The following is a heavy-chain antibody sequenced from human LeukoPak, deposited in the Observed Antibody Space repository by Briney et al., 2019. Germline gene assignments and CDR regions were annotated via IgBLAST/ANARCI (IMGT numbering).Heavy chain of an antibody. V-gene: IGHV3-23*01. CDR2: ISGSGGST. CDR1: GFTFSNFA. D-gene: IGHD6-19*01. CDR3: AKMVHTEQWLVPFDY. Sequence: GGSLRLSCAASGFTFSNFAMNWVRQAPGKGLEWVPTISGSGGSTYYADSVKGRFTISRDNSKNTLYLQMNSLRAEDTAVYYCAKMVHTEQWLVPFDYWGQGTLVTVSS. J-gene: IGHJ4*02.